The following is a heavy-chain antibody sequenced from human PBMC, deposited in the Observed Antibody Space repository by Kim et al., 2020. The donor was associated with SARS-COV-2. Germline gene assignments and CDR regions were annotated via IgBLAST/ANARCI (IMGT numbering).Heavy chain of an antibody. CDR3: AREVATDFDL. Sequence: GGSLRLSCTASGFSFSGYEMNWVRQAPGKGLEWLSYISSRATTLYYADSVKGRFTISRDDDKQSLYLQMNSLRAEDTAVYYCAREVATDFDLWGQGTLVTVS. CDR2: ISSRATTL. CDR1: GFSFSGYE. J-gene: IGHJ4*02. D-gene: IGHD5-12*01. V-gene: IGHV3-48*03.